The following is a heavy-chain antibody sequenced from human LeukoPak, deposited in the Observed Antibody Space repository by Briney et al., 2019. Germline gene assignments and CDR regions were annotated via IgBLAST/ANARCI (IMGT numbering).Heavy chain of an antibody. Sequence: PSETLSLTCTVSGGSINSYYWSWLRQPAERGLEWIGRIYASGSTTYNPSLRSRVAISMDTSKNQFSLWLPSVTAASAAVYYGTRDSGTTGVVKFDPWGQGILVTVSS. CDR3: TRDSGTTGVVKFDP. CDR1: GGSINSYY. J-gene: IGHJ5*02. V-gene: IGHV4-4*07. CDR2: IYASGST. D-gene: IGHD4-23*01.